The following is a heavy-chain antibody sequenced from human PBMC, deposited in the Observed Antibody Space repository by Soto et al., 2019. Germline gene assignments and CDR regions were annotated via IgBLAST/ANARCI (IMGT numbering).Heavy chain of an antibody. CDR2: TYYRSKWYN. Sequence: SQTLSLTCAISGDSVSSSIVTWNCIRQSPSRGLEWLGRTYYRSKWYNDYAESVKSRITINPDTSKNQFSLHLNSVTPEDTAVYYCVRLIGNSWLDFWGKGTLVTVSS. CDR3: VRLIGNSWLDF. V-gene: IGHV6-1*01. D-gene: IGHD1-26*01. J-gene: IGHJ5*01. CDR1: GDSVSSSIVT.